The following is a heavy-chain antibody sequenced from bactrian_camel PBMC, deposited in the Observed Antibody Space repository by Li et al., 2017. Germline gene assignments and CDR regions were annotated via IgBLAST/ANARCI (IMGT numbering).Heavy chain of an antibody. D-gene: IGHD6*01. CDR1: GYTYTTPC. Sequence: VESGGGSVQAGGSLRLSCAASGYTYTTPCMGWFRQVPGKGREGVASISLGDGVAFLVDSVKGRFTIFQDADRTTVSLQMNSLKPEDTACITVRLMSPVRWRMVRSISIATGARGPRSPSP. J-gene: IGHJ4*01. CDR2: ISLGDGVA. CDR3: RLMSPVRWRMVRSISIAT. V-gene: IGHV3S40*01.